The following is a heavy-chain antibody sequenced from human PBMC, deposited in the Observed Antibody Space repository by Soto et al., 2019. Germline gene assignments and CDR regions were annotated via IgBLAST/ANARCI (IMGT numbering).Heavy chain of an antibody. CDR1: GGSISSGGYS. V-gene: IGHV4-30-2*01. CDR2: IYHSGST. CDR3: AGRIAARPLGY. Sequence: PSETLSLTCAVSGGSISSGGYSWSWIRQPPGKGLEWIGYIYHSGSTYYNPSLKSRVTISVDRSKNQFSLRLSSVTAADTAVYYCAGRIAARPLGYWGQGTLVTVSS. D-gene: IGHD6-6*01. J-gene: IGHJ4*02.